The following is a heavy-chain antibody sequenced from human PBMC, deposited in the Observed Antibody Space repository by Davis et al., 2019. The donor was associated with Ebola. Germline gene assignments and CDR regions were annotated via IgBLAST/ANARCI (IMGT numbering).Heavy chain of an antibody. CDR2: INHSGST. D-gene: IGHD1-1*01. CDR3: ARVRSWTRRQEDHNWFDP. J-gene: IGHJ5*02. CDR1: GGSFSGYY. Sequence: PSETLSLPCAVYGGSFSGYYWSWIRQPPGKGLEWIGEINHSGSTNYNPSLKSRVTISVDTSKNQFSLKLSSVTAADTAVYYCARVRSWTRRQEDHNWFDPWGQGTLVTVSS. V-gene: IGHV4-34*01.